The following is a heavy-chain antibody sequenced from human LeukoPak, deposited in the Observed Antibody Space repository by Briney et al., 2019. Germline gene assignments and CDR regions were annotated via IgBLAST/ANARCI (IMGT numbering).Heavy chain of an antibody. Sequence: GGSLRLSCAASGFTFSSYSMNWVRQAPGKGLEWVSSISSSSSYIYYADSVKGRFTISRDNAKNSLYLQMNSLRAEDTAVYYCARSLLWFGELSYYYYYGMDVWGQGTTVTVSS. J-gene: IGHJ6*02. D-gene: IGHD3-10*01. CDR2: ISSSSSYI. CDR1: GFTFSSYS. V-gene: IGHV3-21*01. CDR3: ARSLLWFGELSYYYYYGMDV.